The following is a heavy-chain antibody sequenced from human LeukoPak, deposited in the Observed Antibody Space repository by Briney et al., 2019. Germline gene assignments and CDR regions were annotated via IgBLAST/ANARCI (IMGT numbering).Heavy chain of an antibody. J-gene: IGHJ4*02. CDR3: ASDYGSGSYRFDY. D-gene: IGHD3-10*01. V-gene: IGHV4-61*01. CDR1: GASVSGNTYS. CDR2: IYYSGST. Sequence: SETLSLTCAVSGASVSGNTYSWSWIRQPPGKGLEWIAYIYYSGSTTYNPSLKSRVTISLDTSKNQFSLKLSSVTAADTAVYYCASDYGSGSYRFDYWGQGTLVTVSS.